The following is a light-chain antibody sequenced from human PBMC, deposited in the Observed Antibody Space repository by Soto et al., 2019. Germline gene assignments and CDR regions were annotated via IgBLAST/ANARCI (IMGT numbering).Light chain of an antibody. CDR3: SSYPSSITSVI. J-gene: IGLJ2*01. V-gene: IGLV2-14*01. Sequence: QSALTQPASVSGSPGQSITVSCNGTSSDVGGYNYVSWYQQHPGKAPKLLIYEVSNRPSGVSNRFSGSKSGNTASLTISGLQAEDEADYYCSSYPSSITSVIFGVGTNRTGL. CDR2: EVS. CDR1: SSDVGGYNY.